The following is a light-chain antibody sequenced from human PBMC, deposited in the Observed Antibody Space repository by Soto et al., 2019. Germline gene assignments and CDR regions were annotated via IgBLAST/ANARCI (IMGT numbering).Light chain of an antibody. CDR3: QQYGRSPPWT. V-gene: IGKV3-20*01. J-gene: IGKJ1*01. Sequence: EIVLTQSPGTLSLSPGERATLSCRASQSVSSSYLDWYQQKPGQAPRLLIYGATSRATGIPDRFSRSGSGTDFTLTISTVEPEDFAVYYCQQYGRSPPWTFGQGTKVEIK. CDR1: QSVSSSY. CDR2: GAT.